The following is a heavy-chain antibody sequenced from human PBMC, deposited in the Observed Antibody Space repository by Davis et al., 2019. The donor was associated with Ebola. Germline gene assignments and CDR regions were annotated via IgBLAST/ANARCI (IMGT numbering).Heavy chain of an antibody. CDR1: GGSISSGDYY. CDR2: IYYNGNT. D-gene: IGHD6-19*01. J-gene: IGHJ5*02. Sequence: SETLSLTCTVSGGSISSGDYYWSWTRQSPGKGLEWIGYIYYNGNTFYSPSLQSRLTTSIDTSKSQFSLRLSTVTAADTAVYYCARPIAVAGKRGTYNWFDPWGQGTLVTVSS. CDR3: ARPIAVAGKRGTYNWFDP. V-gene: IGHV4-30-4*08.